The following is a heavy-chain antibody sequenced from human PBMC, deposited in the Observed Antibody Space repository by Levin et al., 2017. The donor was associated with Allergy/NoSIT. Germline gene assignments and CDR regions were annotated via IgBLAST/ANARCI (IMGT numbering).Heavy chain of an antibody. CDR2: IYDSGSN. Sequence: TSETLSLTCTVSGDSISGYFWSWIRQPPGKGLEWIGYIYDSGSNKYNPSLKSRVTISVDTSKNQFSLRLSSVTAADTAVYYCASLEYGDYATLTLGGYMDVWGKGTTVTVSS. CDR1: GDSISGYF. J-gene: IGHJ6*03. CDR3: ASLEYGDYATLTLGGYMDV. V-gene: IGHV4-59*08. D-gene: IGHD4-17*01.